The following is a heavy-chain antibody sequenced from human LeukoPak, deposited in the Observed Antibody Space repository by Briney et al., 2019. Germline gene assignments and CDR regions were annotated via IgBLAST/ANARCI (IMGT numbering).Heavy chain of an antibody. CDR1: GGSISSYY. J-gene: IGHJ4*02. CDR3: AREPFSSGYYYVFDY. V-gene: IGHV4-4*07. D-gene: IGHD3-22*01. CDR2: IYTSGST. Sequence: SETLSLTCTVSGGSISSYYWSWIRQPAGKGLEWIGRIYTSGSTNYNPSLKSRVTISVDTSKNQFSLKLSSVTAADTAVYYCAREPFSSGYYYVFDYWGQGTLVTVSS.